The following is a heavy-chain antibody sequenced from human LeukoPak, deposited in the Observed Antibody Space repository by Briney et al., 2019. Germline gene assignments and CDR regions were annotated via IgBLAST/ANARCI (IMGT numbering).Heavy chain of an antibody. CDR1: GFTFSSYA. CDR3: AKEYYYDSSGYYDY. CDR2: ISGSGGST. D-gene: IGHD3-22*01. J-gene: IGHJ4*02. V-gene: IGHV3-23*01. Sequence: GGSLRLSCAASGFTFSSYAMSWVRKAPGKGLEWVSAISGSGGSTYYADSVKGRFTISRDNSKNTLYLQMNSLRAEDTAVYYCAKEYYYDSSGYYDYWGQGTLVTVS.